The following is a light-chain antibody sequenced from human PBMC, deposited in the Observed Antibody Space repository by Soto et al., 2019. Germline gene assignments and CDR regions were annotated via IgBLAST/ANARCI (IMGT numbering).Light chain of an antibody. Sequence: DIQMTQSPSTLSASVGDRVTITCLASQSISSWLAWYQQKPGKAPKLLIYDASTLESGVPSRFSGSRSGTEFTLTISSLQPDDFATYYCQQYTNTNNPWMFGQGTKVAIK. V-gene: IGKV1-5*01. CDR2: DAS. CDR1: QSISSW. CDR3: QQYTNTNNPWM. J-gene: IGKJ1*01.